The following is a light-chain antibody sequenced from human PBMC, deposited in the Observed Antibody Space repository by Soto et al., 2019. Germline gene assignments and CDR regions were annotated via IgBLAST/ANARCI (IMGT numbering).Light chain of an antibody. V-gene: IGKV3-11*01. CDR1: QSVSSY. Sequence: EIVLTQSPVTLSLSPGERATLSCRASQSVSSYLAWYQQKPGQAPRLLIYDASNRATGIPARFSRSGSGTDFTLTISSLEPEDCAVYYCQQRSNWPTTFGGGTKVEIK. J-gene: IGKJ4*01. CDR2: DAS. CDR3: QQRSNWPTT.